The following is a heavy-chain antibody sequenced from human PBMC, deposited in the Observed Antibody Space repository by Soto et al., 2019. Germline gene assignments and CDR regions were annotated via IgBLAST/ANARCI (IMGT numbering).Heavy chain of an antibody. J-gene: IGHJ4*02. V-gene: IGHV1-18*04. D-gene: IGHD4-17*01. CDR3: ARSDYYDDTGTVEN. CDR2: ISGKNGNT. CDR1: GYSFSDFG. Sequence: QVHLVQSGGELKKPGASVKVSCKASGYSFSDFGITWVRQAPGQGLEWMGGISGKNGNTNYAQKVQGRVTLTADTSTSTAYMELRALTSDDTGIYYCARSDYYDDTGTVENWGQGTPVTVSS.